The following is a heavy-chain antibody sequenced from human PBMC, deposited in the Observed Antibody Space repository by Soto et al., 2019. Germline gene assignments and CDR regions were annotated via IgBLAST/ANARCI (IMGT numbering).Heavy chain of an antibody. CDR2: MNPNSGNT. CDR1: GYTFTSYD. V-gene: IGHV1-8*01. J-gene: IGHJ6*02. CDR3: ASGPQGSSWYYYYYGMDV. Sequence: ASVKVSCKASGYTFTSYDINWVRQATGQGLEWMGWMNPNSGNTGYAQKFQGRVTMTRNTSISTAYMELSSLRSEDTAVYYCASGPQGSSWYYYYYGMDVWGQGTTVTVSS. D-gene: IGHD6-13*01.